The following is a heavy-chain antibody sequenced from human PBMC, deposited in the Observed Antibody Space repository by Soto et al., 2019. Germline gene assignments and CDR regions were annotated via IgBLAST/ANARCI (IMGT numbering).Heavy chain of an antibody. CDR1: GGSFSGYY. J-gene: IGHJ5*02. V-gene: IGHV4-34*01. CDR3: ARENGIRYYYDSSGYYRPNWFDP. Sequence: SETLSLTCAVYGGSFSGYYWSWIRQPPGKGLEWIGEINHSGSTNYNPSLKSRVTISVDTSKNQFSLKLSSGASADTAVYYCARENGIRYYYDSSGYYRPNWFDPLGQGTLVTVSS. CDR2: INHSGST. D-gene: IGHD3-22*01.